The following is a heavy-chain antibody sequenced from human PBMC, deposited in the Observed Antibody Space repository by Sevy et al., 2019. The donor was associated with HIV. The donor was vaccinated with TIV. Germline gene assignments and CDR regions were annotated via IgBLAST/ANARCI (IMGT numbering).Heavy chain of an antibody. CDR2: ISGSGGST. Sequence: GGSLRLSCSASAFTFSSYAMHWVRQAPGKGLEYVSSISGSGGSTYYADSVKGRFTISRDNSKNTVYLQISSLRADDTAVYYCVKLTYSYGLFDFWGQGTLVTVSS. D-gene: IGHD5-18*01. CDR1: AFTFSSYA. J-gene: IGHJ4*02. V-gene: IGHV3-64D*06. CDR3: VKLTYSYGLFDF.